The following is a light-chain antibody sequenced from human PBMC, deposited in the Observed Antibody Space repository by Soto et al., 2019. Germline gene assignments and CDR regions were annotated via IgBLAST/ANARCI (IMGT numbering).Light chain of an antibody. V-gene: IGKV1-5*01. CDR2: DAS. CDR1: QSISSW. J-gene: IGKJ1*01. CDR3: QQYNSYPFT. Sequence: DIQMNQSPSTLSASVGDRVTITCRASQSISSWLAWYQQKPGKAPKLMIYDASSLESEVPSRFSGSGAGTEFTLTISSLQPDDFATYYCQQYNSYPFTFGQGTKVEIK.